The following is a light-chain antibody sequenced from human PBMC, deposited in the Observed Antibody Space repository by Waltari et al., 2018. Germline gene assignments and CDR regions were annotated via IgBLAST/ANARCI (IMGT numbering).Light chain of an antibody. CDR2: KAS. Sequence: DIQLTQSPSTLSASVGDSVTITCRASQSISSWLAWYQQKPGKAPKLLIYKASSLERGVPSRFSGSGSGTEFTLTISSLQPDDFATYYCQQYGTFGQGTKLEIK. V-gene: IGKV1-5*03. CDR3: QQYGT. J-gene: IGKJ2*02. CDR1: QSISSW.